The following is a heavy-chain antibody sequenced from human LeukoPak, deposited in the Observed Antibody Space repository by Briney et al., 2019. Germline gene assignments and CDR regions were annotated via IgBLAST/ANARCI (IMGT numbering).Heavy chain of an antibody. CDR3: AREGDGGNSGFAY. D-gene: IGHD4-23*01. J-gene: IGHJ4*02. CDR1: GFTFSGYN. CDR2: ISSTRVI. Sequence: PGGSLRLSCAVSGFTFSGYNMNWVRQAPGKGLEWIAYISSTRVIYYADSLKGRFTISRDNAKNSLYLQMNSLRVDDTAVYYCAREGDGGNSGFAYWGQGTLVTVSS. V-gene: IGHV3-48*01.